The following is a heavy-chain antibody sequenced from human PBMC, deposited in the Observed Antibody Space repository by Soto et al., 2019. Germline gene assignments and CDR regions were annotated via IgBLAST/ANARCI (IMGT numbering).Heavy chain of an antibody. V-gene: IGHV4-34*01. D-gene: IGHD4-17*01. CDR1: GGSFSGYY. Sequence: QVQLQQWGAGLLKPSETLSLTCAVYGGSFSGYYWSWIRQPPGKGLERIGEINHSGSTNYNPSLKSRVTISVDTSKNQFSLKLSSVTAADTAVYYCARGELTVTTYYYYYMDVWGKGTTVTVSS. CDR2: INHSGST. J-gene: IGHJ6*03. CDR3: ARGELTVTTYYYYYMDV.